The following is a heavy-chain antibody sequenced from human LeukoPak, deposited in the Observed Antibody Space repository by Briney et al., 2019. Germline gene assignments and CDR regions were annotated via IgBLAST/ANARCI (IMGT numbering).Heavy chain of an antibody. J-gene: IGHJ6*03. V-gene: IGHV3-48*03. D-gene: IGHD3-10*01. CDR3: ARLWVYYYYYMDV. Sequence: AGGSLRLSCAASGFTFSSYEMNWVRQAPGKGLEWVSYISSSGSTIYYADSVKGRFTISRDNAKNSLYLQMNSLRAEDTAVYYCARLWVYYYYYMDVWGKGTTVTVSS. CDR2: ISSSGSTI. CDR1: GFTFSSYE.